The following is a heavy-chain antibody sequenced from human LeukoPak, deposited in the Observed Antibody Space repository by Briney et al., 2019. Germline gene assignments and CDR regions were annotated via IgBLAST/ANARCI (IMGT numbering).Heavy chain of an antibody. Sequence: SETLSLTCTVSGGSISSYYWSWIRQPPGKGLEWIGYIYYSGSTNYNPSLKSRVTISVDTSKNQFSLKLSSVTAADTAVYYCARDGGITYGDWFDPWGQGTLVTVSS. CDR1: GGSISSYY. J-gene: IGHJ5*02. D-gene: IGHD1-14*01. CDR2: IYYSGST. V-gene: IGHV4-59*01. CDR3: ARDGGITYGDWFDP.